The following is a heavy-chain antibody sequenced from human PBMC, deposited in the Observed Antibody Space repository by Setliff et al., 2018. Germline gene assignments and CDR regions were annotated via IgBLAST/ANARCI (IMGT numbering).Heavy chain of an antibody. V-gene: IGHV3-74*01. CDR3: ACLEWGENFFNVDV. D-gene: IGHD1-26*01. J-gene: IGHJ6*04. Sequence: GGSLRLSCGASGFTFSNYWMYWVRQVPGKGLVWVSRINEDGTITHSGDSVKGRFTISRDNAKNTLYLQMNSLGGEDTAVYFCACLEWGENFFNVDVWGKGTTVTVSS. CDR2: INEDGTIT. CDR1: GFTFSNYW.